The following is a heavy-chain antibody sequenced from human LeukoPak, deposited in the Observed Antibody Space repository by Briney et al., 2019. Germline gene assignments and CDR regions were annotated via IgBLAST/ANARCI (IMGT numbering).Heavy chain of an antibody. V-gene: IGHV5-51*01. J-gene: IGHJ6*02. CDR2: IYPADSDT. CDR3: ARLLTGYSYGFVKYYYGMDV. Sequence: GESLKISCKGSGYTFTDYWIGWVRQMPGKGLEWMGIIYPADSDTRYSPSFQGQVTISADKSISTAYLQWSSLKASDTAMYYCARLLTGYSYGFVKYYYGMDVWGQGTTVTVSS. CDR1: GYTFTDYW. D-gene: IGHD5-18*01.